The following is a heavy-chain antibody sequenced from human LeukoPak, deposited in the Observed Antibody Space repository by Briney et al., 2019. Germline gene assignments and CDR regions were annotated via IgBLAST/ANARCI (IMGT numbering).Heavy chain of an antibody. CDR2: IRYSGST. CDR1: GGSISSGTYF. J-gene: IGHJ5*02. CDR3: ARDGCSGPSCHGNWFDP. V-gene: IGHV4-31*03. Sequence: SETLSLTCTVSGGSISSGTYFWSWIRQHPGKGLEWIGYIRYSGSTYNNPSLKSRVTISVDTSKNQFSLKLSSVTAADTAVYYCARDGCSGPSCHGNWFDPWGQGTLVTVSS. D-gene: IGHD2-2*01.